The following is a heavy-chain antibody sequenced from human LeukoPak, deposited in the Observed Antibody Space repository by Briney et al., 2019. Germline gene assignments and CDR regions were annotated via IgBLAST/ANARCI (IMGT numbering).Heavy chain of an antibody. V-gene: IGHV1-46*01. CDR2: INPSGGST. Sequence: ASVKVSCKASGYTSTSYYMHWVRQAPGQGLEWMGIINPSGGSTSYAQKFQGRVTMTRDTSTSTVYMELSSLRSEDTAVYYCAVEDPIAAAGIDYWGQGTLVTVSS. J-gene: IGHJ4*02. CDR1: GYTSTSYY. D-gene: IGHD6-13*01. CDR3: AVEDPIAAAGIDY.